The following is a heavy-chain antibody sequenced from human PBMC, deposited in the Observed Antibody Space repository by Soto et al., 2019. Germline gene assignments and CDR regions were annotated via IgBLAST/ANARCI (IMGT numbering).Heavy chain of an antibody. CDR1: GFTFSSYA. V-gene: IGHV3-23*01. Sequence: VQLLESGGGLVQPGGSLRLSCAASGFTFSSYAMSWVRQAPGKGLEWVSAISGSGGSTYYADSVKGRFTISRDNSKNTLYLQMNSLRAEDTAVYYCAKPSYDYIWGSYRPNWFDPWGQGTLVTVSS. CDR3: AKPSYDYIWGSYRPNWFDP. CDR2: ISGSGGST. D-gene: IGHD3-16*02. J-gene: IGHJ5*02.